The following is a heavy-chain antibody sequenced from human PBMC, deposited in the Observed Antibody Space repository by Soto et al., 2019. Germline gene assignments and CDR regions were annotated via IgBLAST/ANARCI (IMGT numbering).Heavy chain of an antibody. D-gene: IGHD2-21*01. V-gene: IGHV1-3*01. J-gene: IGHJ3*02. CDR3: ARSHVSSPFQLLESRASDI. CDR2: INAGNGNT. Sequence: ASVKVSCKASGYTFTSYAMHWLRQAPGQRLEWIGWINAGNGNTKYSQKFQGRVTITKDTSSSTAYMELSSLRAEDTAVYYCARSHVSSPFQLLESRASDIWGKGTMVTLSS. CDR1: GYTFTSYA.